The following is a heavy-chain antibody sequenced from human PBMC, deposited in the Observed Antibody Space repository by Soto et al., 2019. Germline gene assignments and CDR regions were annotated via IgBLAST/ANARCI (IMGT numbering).Heavy chain of an antibody. D-gene: IGHD1-1*01. V-gene: IGHV3-33*01. CDR2: MYYDGSNK. CDR1: GFTFSSYD. Sequence: QVQLVESGGGVVQPGRSLRLSCAASGFTFSSYDMHWVRQAPGKGLEWVALMYYDGSNKYYADSVRGRFTISRDNSKSTLYLQMSSLRAEDTAVYYCAREAGTTKENWFDPWGQGTLVTVSS. CDR3: AREAGTTKENWFDP. J-gene: IGHJ5*02.